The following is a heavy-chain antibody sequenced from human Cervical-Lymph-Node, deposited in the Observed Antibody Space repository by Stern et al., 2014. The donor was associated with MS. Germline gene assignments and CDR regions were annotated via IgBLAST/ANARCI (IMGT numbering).Heavy chain of an antibody. V-gene: IGHV3-11*06. CDR1: GFTFSDYY. Sequence: VQLVESGGGLVKPGGSIRLSCAASGFTFSDYYMSWIRQAPGKGLEWVSYISSSSSYTNYADSVKGRFTISRDNAKNSLYLQMNSLRAEDTAVYYCARDPETHSSSWSYWGQGTLVTVSS. CDR3: ARDPETHSSSWSY. CDR2: ISSSSSYT. J-gene: IGHJ4*02. D-gene: IGHD6-13*01.